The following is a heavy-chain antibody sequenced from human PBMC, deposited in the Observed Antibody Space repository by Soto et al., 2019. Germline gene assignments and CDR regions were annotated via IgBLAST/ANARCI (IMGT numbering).Heavy chain of an antibody. V-gene: IGHV4-59*08. CDR1: GGSISSHY. J-gene: IGHJ5*02. Sequence: SETLSLNCTVFGGSISSHYWRWILQPPGKGLEWIGYIYYSGSTNYNPSLKSRVTISVDTSKNQFSLRLSSVTAAETAVYYCARHSYYSNPLRFDPWGQGTLVTVSS. D-gene: IGHD4-4*01. CDR2: IYYSGST. CDR3: ARHSYYSNPLRFDP.